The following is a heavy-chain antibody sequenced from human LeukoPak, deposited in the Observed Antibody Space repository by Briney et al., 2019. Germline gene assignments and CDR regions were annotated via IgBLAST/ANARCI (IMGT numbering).Heavy chain of an antibody. D-gene: IGHD3-10*01. CDR1: GYSFTSYW. Sequence: GESLKISCKGSGYSFTSYWNGWVRQMPGKGLEWMGIIYPGESDTRYSPSFQGQVTISADKSISTAYLQWSSLKASDTAMYYCARGESITMVRGVIEGIPFDYWGQGTLVTVSS. CDR3: ARGESITMVRGVIEGIPFDY. J-gene: IGHJ4*02. V-gene: IGHV5-51*01. CDR2: IYPGESDT.